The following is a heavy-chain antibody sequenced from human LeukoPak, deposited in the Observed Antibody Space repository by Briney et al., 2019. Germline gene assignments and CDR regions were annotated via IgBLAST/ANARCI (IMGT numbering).Heavy chain of an antibody. V-gene: IGHV3-53*01. CDR2: IYSGGST. J-gene: IGHJ3*02. Sequence: GGSLRLSCAASGFTVSSNYMSWVRQAPGKGLERVSVIYSGGSTYYADSVEGRFTISRDNSKNTLYLQMNSLRAEDTAVYYCAREYYYDSSGLHDAFDIWGQGTMVTVSS. CDR3: AREYYYDSSGLHDAFDI. CDR1: GFTVSSNY. D-gene: IGHD3-22*01.